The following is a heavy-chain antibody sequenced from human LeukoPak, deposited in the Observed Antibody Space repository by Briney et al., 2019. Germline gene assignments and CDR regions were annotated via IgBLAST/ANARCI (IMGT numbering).Heavy chain of an antibody. Sequence: PSETLSLTCSVSGGPITEYYWRWIRQPPGKGREWIGYIYFTGSTNYSPSLKSRVTMSVDASRNEFSLKLVSVTAADTAVYYCARDRGSTGYYYLDSWGQGVLVTVSS. V-gene: IGHV4-59*01. CDR1: GGPITEYY. CDR3: ARDRGSTGYYYLDS. J-gene: IGHJ4*02. CDR2: IYFTGST. D-gene: IGHD6-19*01.